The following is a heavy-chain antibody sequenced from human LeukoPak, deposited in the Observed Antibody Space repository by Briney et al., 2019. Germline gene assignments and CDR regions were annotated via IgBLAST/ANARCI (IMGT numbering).Heavy chain of an antibody. CDR1: GGTFSSYA. CDR2: IIPIFGTK. Sequence: SVKVSCKASGGTFSSYAISWVRQAPGQGLEWMGEIIPIFGTKNYAQNFQGRVTITADESTNTAYMELSSLRSEDTAMYCCARRYCSGGDCYSWFDPWGQETLVTVSS. J-gene: IGHJ5*02. CDR3: ARRYCSGGDCYSWFDP. D-gene: IGHD2-15*01. V-gene: IGHV1-69*13.